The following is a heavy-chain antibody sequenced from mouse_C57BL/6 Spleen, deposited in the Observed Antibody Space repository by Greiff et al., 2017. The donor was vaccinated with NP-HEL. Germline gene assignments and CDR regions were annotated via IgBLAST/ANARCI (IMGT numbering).Heavy chain of an antibody. V-gene: IGHV1-55*01. J-gene: IGHJ3*01. CDR1: GYTFTSYW. D-gene: IGHD3-3*01. CDR3: ARGGWDSWFSD. CDR2: IYPGSGGT. Sequence: VQLQQPGAELVKPGASVKMSCKASGYTFTSYWITWVKQRPGQGLEWIGDIYPGSGGTNYNEKFKSKATLTVDKSSSTAYMQLSSLTSEDSAFYYCARGGWDSWFSDWGQGPLVTVAA.